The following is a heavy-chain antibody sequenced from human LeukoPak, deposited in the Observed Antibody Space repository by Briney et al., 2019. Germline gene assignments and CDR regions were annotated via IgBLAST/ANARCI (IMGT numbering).Heavy chain of an antibody. D-gene: IGHD1-26*01. J-gene: IGHJ4*02. CDR2: ISYDGSNK. Sequence: PGGSLRLSCAASGFILSSYAMHWARQAPGKGLEWVAVISYDGSNKYYADSVKGRFTISRDNSKNTLYLQMNSLRAEDTAVYYCARDRYSGSYFPSGPFDYWGQGTLVTVSS. CDR1: GFILSSYA. V-gene: IGHV3-30*04. CDR3: ARDRYSGSYFPSGPFDY.